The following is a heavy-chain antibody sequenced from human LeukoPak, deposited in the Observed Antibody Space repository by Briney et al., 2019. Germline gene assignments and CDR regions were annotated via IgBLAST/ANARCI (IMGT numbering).Heavy chain of an antibody. V-gene: IGHV3-23*01. Sequence: PGGSLRLSCAASGFTFSNYAMNRVRQAPGKGLEWVSAISGSGGGTYYAASVQGRFTISRDNSKSTLYLHMNSLRAEDTAVYYCAKVTQADSSYFDYWGQGTLVTVSS. D-gene: IGHD4-23*01. CDR2: ISGSGGGT. CDR1: GFTFSNYA. CDR3: AKVTQADSSYFDY. J-gene: IGHJ4*02.